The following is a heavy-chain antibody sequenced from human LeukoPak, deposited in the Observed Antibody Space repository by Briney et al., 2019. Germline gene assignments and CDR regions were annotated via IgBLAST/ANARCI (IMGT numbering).Heavy chain of an antibody. D-gene: IGHD3-3*01. Sequence: SETLSLTCAVYGGSFSGYYWSWIRQPPGKGLEWIGEINHSGSTNYNPSLKSRVTISVDTSKNQFSLKLSSVTAADTAVYYCARDGSRYYDFWSGYWDYYYYYMDVWGKGTTVTVSS. J-gene: IGHJ6*03. CDR2: INHSGST. CDR1: GGSFSGYY. CDR3: ARDGSRYYDFWSGYWDYYYYYMDV. V-gene: IGHV4-34*01.